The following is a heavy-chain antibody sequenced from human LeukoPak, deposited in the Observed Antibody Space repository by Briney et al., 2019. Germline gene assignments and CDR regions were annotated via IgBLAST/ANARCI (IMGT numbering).Heavy chain of an antibody. CDR2: IYSGGST. Sequence: GGSLRLSCAASGFTVSSNYMSWVRQAPGKGLEWVSVIYSGGSTYYADSVKGRFTISRDNSKNTLYLQMNSLRAEDTAVYYCVCIAVAGGFDPWGQGTLVTVSS. V-gene: IGHV3-66*01. CDR3: VCIAVAGGFDP. CDR1: GFTVSSNY. J-gene: IGHJ5*02. D-gene: IGHD6-19*01.